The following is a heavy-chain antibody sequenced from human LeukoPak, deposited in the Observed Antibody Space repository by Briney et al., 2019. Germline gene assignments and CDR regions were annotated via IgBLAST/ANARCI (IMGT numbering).Heavy chain of an antibody. D-gene: IGHD3-16*02. J-gene: IGHJ4*02. CDR3: ARDYVWGSYRLGFDY. V-gene: IGHV1-18*01. CDR1: GYTLTSYG. CDR2: ISAYNGNT. Sequence: ASVKVSCKASGYTLTSYGISWVRQAPGQGLEWMGWISAYNGNTNYAQKLQGRVTMTTDTSTSTAYMELRSLRSDDTAVYYCARDYVWGSYRLGFDYWGQGTLVTVSS.